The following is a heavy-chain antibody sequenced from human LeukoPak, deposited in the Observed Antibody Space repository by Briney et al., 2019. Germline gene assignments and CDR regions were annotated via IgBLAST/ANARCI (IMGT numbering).Heavy chain of an antibody. J-gene: IGHJ4*02. D-gene: IGHD1-26*01. Sequence: GGSLRLSCAASGFTFSSNWMHWVRQAPGKGLVWVSRINGDGSTTNYADSVKGRSTIFRDNAKNTLYLQMNSLGAEDTAVYYCVRDLGGRSGHWGQGTLVTVSS. V-gene: IGHV3-74*01. CDR3: VRDLGGRSGH. CDR1: GFTFSSNW. CDR2: INGDGSTT.